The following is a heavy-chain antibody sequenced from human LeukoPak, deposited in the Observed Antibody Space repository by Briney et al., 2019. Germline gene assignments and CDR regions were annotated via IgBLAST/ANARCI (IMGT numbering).Heavy chain of an antibody. Sequence: GGSLRLSCAASGFIFSTYGMHWVRQAPGKGLEWVAFIRNDGSDKYFAVSVKGRFTISRDNSKNTLYLQMNSLRAEDTALYYCARPGPDAFDIWGQGTMVTVSS. CDR1: GFIFSTYG. V-gene: IGHV3-30*02. D-gene: IGHD1-14*01. CDR2: IRNDGSDK. CDR3: ARPGPDAFDI. J-gene: IGHJ3*02.